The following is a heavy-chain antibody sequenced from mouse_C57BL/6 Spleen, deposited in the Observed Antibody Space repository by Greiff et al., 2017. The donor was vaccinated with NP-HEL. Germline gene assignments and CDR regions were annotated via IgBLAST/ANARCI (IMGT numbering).Heavy chain of an antibody. V-gene: IGHV1-81*01. Sequence: QVQLQQSGAELARSGATVKLSCKASGYTFTSYGISWVKQRPGQGLEWIGEIYPRSGNTYYNEKFKGKATLTADKSSSTAYMELRSLTSEDSAVYFCARRIYYDYDEGRTSWYFDGWGTGTTVTVSS. CDR3: ARRIYYDYDEGRTSWYFDG. D-gene: IGHD2-4*01. CDR1: GYTFTSYG. J-gene: IGHJ1*03. CDR2: IYPRSGNT.